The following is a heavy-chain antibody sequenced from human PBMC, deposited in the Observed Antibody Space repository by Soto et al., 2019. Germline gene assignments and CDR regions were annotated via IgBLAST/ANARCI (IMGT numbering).Heavy chain of an antibody. CDR3: ARDRSDLLFDY. J-gene: IGHJ4*02. D-gene: IGHD6-25*01. CDR2: ISSSSTI. CDR1: GFTFSTYS. Sequence: GGSLRLSCAASGFTFSTYSMNWVRQAPGKGLEWVSYISSSSTIYYADSVKGRFTISRDNAKNSLYLQMNSLRAEDTAVYYCARDRSDLLFDYWGQGTLVTVSS. V-gene: IGHV3-48*01.